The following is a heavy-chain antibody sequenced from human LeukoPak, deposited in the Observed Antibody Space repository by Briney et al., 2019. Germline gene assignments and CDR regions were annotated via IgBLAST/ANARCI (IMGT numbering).Heavy chain of an antibody. CDR2: INAGNGNT. CDR1: GYTFTSYA. J-gene: IGHJ5*02. CDR3: ARLTGTTGWFDP. Sequence: GASVKVSCKASGYTFTSYAMHWVRQAPGQRLEWMGWINAGNGNTKYSQKLQGRVTITRDTSASTAYMELSSLRSEDTAVYYCARLTGTTGWFDPWGQGTLVTVSS. V-gene: IGHV1-3*01. D-gene: IGHD1-20*01.